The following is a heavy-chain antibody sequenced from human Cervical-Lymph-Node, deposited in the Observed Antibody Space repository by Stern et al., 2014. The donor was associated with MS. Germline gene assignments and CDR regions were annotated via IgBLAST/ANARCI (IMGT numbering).Heavy chain of an antibody. CDR1: GFSFSTTGVG. CDR3: AHRPPYGSGSFDAFDI. CDR2: IYWDDDK. V-gene: IGHV2-5*02. D-gene: IGHD3-10*01. Sequence: QITLKESGPTLVKPTQTLTLTCTFSGFSFSTTGVGVGWIRQPPGKALEWLVVIYWDDDKRYSPSLKSRLTITKDTSKNQVVLAMTNMDPVDTATYYCAHRPPYGSGSFDAFDIWGQGTVVTVSS. J-gene: IGHJ3*02.